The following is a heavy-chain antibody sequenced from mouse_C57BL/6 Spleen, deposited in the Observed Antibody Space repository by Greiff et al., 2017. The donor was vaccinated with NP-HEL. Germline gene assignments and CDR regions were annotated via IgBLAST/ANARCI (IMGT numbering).Heavy chain of an antibody. CDR1: GYTFTSYW. V-gene: IGHV1-50*01. CDR2: IDPSDSYT. D-gene: IGHD2-2*01. Sequence: QVQLQQPGAELVKPGASVKLSCKASGYTFTSYWMQWVKQRPGQGLEWIGEIDPSDSYTNYNQKFKGKATLTVDTSSSTAYMQLSSLTSEDSAVYYCARAWLRRGFAYWGQGTLVTVSA. CDR3: ARAWLRRGFAY. J-gene: IGHJ3*01.